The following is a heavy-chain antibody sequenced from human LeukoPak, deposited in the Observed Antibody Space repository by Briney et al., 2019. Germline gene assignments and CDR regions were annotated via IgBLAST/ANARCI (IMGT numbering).Heavy chain of an antibody. V-gene: IGHV3-15*01. CDR3: TTDAYPGIGY. J-gene: IGHJ4*02. D-gene: IGHD6-13*01. Sequence: KSTADGETTDYAAPVKGRFTISRDDSKNTLYLQMNSLKTEDTAVYYCTTDAYPGIGYWGQGTLVTVSS. CDR2: KSTADGETT.